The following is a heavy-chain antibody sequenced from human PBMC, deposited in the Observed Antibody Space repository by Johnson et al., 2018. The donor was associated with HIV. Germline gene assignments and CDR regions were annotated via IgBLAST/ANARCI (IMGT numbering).Heavy chain of an antibody. CDR1: GFPFSTYA. V-gene: IGHV3-64*04. CDR2: ISSDGSST. Sequence: QVQLVESGGGVVQPGGSLRLSCTASGFPFSTYAMHWVRKAPGKGLEYVSAISSDGSSTSYADSVKGRFTISRDNAKNTLYLQMNSLRAEDTAVYYCASLGGYSGYGHDAFDIWGQGTMVTVSS. CDR3: ASLGGYSGYGHDAFDI. D-gene: IGHD5-12*01. J-gene: IGHJ3*02.